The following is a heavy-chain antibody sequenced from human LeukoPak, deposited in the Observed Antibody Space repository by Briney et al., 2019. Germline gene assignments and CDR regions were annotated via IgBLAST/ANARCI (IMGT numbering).Heavy chain of an antibody. CDR2: IKSKTDRGTT. CDR3: VTDSSDTSGFSA. J-gene: IGHJ5*02. D-gene: IGHD3-22*01. Sequence: GSLKLSFQALGFRFHNARMSWVRPAPGKGPGWVGRIKSKTDRGTTDYAAPVKGRFTISRDDSKNMLSLQMNSLQSEDTAVYYCVTDSSDTSGFSAWGQGSLVAVSS. CDR1: GFRFHNAR. V-gene: IGHV3-15*01.